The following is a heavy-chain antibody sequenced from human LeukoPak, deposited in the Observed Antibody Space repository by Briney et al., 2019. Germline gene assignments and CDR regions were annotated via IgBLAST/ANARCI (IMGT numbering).Heavy chain of an antibody. D-gene: IGHD5-18*01. CDR3: ARVQGYGLPFDY. V-gene: IGHV4-59*01. CDR1: GGSISSYY. J-gene: IGHJ4*02. CDR2: IYYSGST. Sequence: SETLSLTCTVSGGSISSYYWSWIRQPPGKGLEWIGYIYYSGSTNYNPSLQSRVTTSVDTSKNQFSMKLSSVTAVDTAVYYCARVQGYGLPFDYWGQGALVTVSS.